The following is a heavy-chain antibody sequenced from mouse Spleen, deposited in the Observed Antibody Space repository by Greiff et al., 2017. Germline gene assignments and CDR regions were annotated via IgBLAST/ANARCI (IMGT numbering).Heavy chain of an antibody. J-gene: IGHJ4*01. CDR3: ASPDGYYEAMDY. V-gene: IGHV5-9*04. Sequence: EVKLVESGGGLVKLGGSLKLSCAASGFTFSSYAMSWVRQTPEKRLEWVATISSGGGNTYYPDSVKGRFTISRDNAKNTLYLQMSSLKSEDTAMYYCASPDGYYEAMDYWGQGTSVTVSS. CDR1: GFTFSSYA. CDR2: ISSGGGNT. D-gene: IGHD2-3*01.